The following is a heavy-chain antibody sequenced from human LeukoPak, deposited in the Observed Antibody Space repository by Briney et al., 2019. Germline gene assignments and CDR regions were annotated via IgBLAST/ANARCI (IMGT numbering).Heavy chain of an antibody. V-gene: IGHV4-4*07. J-gene: IGHJ5*02. CDR3: ARDGDSSGWYNWFDP. D-gene: IGHD6-19*01. CDR2: IYTSGST. Sequence: PSETLSLTCTVSGGSISSYYWSWIRQPAGKGLEWIGRIYTSGSTNYNPSLKSRVTISVDKSKNQFSLKLSSVTAADTAVYYCARDGDSSGWYNWFDPWGQGTLVTVTS. CDR1: GGSISSYY.